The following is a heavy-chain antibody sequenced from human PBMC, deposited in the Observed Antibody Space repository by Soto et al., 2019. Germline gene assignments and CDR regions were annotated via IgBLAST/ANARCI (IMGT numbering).Heavy chain of an antibody. D-gene: IGHD6-19*01. V-gene: IGHV5-10-1*01. CDR2: IAASDSYH. CDR3: ARSIAVAGTVGFDYYYYGMHV. CDR1: GYSFTSYW. J-gene: IGHJ6*02. Sequence: RGESLKISCKGSGYSFTSYWSSWVRHMPGKGLEWMGRIAASDSYHNYSPSFHGHVTISADKSISTAYLQWSSLKASDTALYYCARSIAVAGTVGFDYYYYGMHVWGQATTVPVSS.